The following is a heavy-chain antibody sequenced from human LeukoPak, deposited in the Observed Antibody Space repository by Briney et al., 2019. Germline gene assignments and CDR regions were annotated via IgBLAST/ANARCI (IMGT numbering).Heavy chain of an antibody. J-gene: IGHJ3*02. CDR2: ISCSGGST. Sequence: GESLRLSCAASGFTFTNYAINWVRQAPGKGLEWVSVISCSGGSTYYADSVKGRFTISRDNSMNTLYLQMSSLRAEDTAVYYCARAVWFGELSRFDAFDIWGQGTMVTVSS. D-gene: IGHD3-10*01. CDR1: GFTFTNYA. CDR3: ARAVWFGELSRFDAFDI. V-gene: IGHV3-23*01.